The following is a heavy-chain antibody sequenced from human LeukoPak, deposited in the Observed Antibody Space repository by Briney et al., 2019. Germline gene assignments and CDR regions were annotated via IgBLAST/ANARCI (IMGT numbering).Heavy chain of an antibody. V-gene: IGHV1-2*04. CDR3: AREKGFSFHHDAFDI. CDR2: INPNSGGT. Sequence: ASVKVSCKASGYTFTGYYMHWVRQAPGQGLEWMGWINPNSGGTNYAQKFQGWVTMTRDTSISTAYMELGRLRSDDTAVYYCAREKGFSFHHDAFDIWGQGTMVTVS. D-gene: IGHD2/OR15-2a*01. J-gene: IGHJ3*02. CDR1: GYTFTGYY.